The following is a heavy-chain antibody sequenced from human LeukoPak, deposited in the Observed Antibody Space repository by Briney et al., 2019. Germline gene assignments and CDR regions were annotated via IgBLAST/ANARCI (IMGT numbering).Heavy chain of an antibody. Sequence: ASVKVSCKASGYTFTSYDINWVRQATGQGLEWMGWMNPNSGNTGYAQEFQGRVTMTRNTSISTAYMKLSSLRSEDTAVYYCARVMVFGVVIMSYYGMDVWGQGTTVTVSS. V-gene: IGHV1-8*01. CDR3: ARVMVFGVVIMSYYGMDV. D-gene: IGHD3-3*01. J-gene: IGHJ6*02. CDR1: GYTFTSYD. CDR2: MNPNSGNT.